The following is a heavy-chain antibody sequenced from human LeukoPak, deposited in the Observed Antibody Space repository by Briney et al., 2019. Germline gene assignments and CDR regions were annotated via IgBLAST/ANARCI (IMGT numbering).Heavy chain of an antibody. CDR1: GYSISSGYH. CDR3: ARVVQSTDSSGFYLPEYFQH. D-gene: IGHD3-22*01. V-gene: IGHV4-38-2*02. Sequence: SETLSLTCTVSGYSISSGYHWGWIRQPPGKGLEWIGSIYHSGSTYYNPSLKSRVTISVDTSKNQFSLKLSSVTAADTAVYYCARVVQSTDSSGFYLPEYFQHWGQGTLVTVSS. CDR2: IYHSGST. J-gene: IGHJ1*01.